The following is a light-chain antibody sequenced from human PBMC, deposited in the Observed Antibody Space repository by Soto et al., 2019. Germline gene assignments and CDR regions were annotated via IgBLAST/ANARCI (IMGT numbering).Light chain of an antibody. J-gene: IGLJ1*01. CDR2: DVS. CDR1: SSDVGAYNY. CDR3: SSYTSSSTYV. V-gene: IGLV2-14*03. Sequence: QSVLTQPASVSGSPGQSIAISCTGTSSDVGAYNYVSWYQQHPGKAPKLMIYDVSNRPSGVFNRFSGSKSDNTASLTISGLQAEDEADYYCSSYTSSSTYVFGTGTKVTVL.